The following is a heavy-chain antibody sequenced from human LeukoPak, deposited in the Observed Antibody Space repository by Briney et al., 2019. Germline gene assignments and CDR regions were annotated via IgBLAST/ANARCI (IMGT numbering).Heavy chain of an antibody. CDR1: GFIFSSHG. J-gene: IGHJ4*02. Sequence: GGSLRLSCAASGFIFSSHGMHWIRQAPGKGLEWVALISHAGSNEYYAASVKGRFTISRDNSNNEFYLQMNSLRPEDTAVYYCARGGAPAVYFDYWGQGALVTVSS. V-gene: IGHV3-30*03. CDR3: ARGGAPAVYFDY. D-gene: IGHD1-26*01. CDR2: ISHAGSNE.